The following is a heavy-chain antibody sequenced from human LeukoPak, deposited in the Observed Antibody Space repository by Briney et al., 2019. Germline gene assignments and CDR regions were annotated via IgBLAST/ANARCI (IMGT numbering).Heavy chain of an antibody. Sequence: ASVKVSCKASGYTFTSHGISWVRQAPGQGLEWMGWISAYNGNTNYAQKLQGRVTMTTDTSTSTAYMELRSLRSDDTAVYYCARDSNIVVVPAANDYWGQGTLVTVSS. V-gene: IGHV1-18*01. CDR1: GYTFTSHG. CDR3: ARDSNIVVVPAANDY. D-gene: IGHD2-2*01. J-gene: IGHJ4*02. CDR2: ISAYNGNT.